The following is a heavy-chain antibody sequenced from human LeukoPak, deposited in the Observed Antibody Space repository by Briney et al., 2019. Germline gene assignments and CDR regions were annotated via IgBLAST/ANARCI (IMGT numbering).Heavy chain of an antibody. CDR3: ARRRPPYYYGSGHMDV. V-gene: IGHV4-34*01. Sequence: SETLSLTCAVYGGSFSGYYWSWIRQPPGKGLEWIGEINHSGSTNYNPSLKSRVTISVDTSKNQFSLKLSSVTAADTAMYYCARRRPPYYYGSGHMDVWGKGTTVTISS. J-gene: IGHJ6*03. CDR1: GGSFSGYY. CDR2: INHSGST. D-gene: IGHD3-10*01.